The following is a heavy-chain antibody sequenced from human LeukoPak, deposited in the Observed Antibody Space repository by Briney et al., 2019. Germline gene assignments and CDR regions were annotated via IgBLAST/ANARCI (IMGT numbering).Heavy chain of an antibody. D-gene: IGHD5-18*01. Sequence: SETLSLTCSVSDDSISRDFWTWIRQPPGKGLEWIGSIFYSGNTYYNPSLKSRVTISVDTSKKQFSLKLSSVTAADTAVYYCARHVYGATAMVPFDYWGQGTLVTVSS. CDR3: ARHVYGATAMVPFDY. CDR1: DDSISRDF. CDR2: IFYSGNT. V-gene: IGHV4-59*05. J-gene: IGHJ4*02.